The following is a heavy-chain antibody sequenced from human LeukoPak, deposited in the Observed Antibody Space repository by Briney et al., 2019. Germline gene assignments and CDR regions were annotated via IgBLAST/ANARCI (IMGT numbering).Heavy chain of an antibody. J-gene: IGHJ3*02. CDR1: GYTFTSYA. V-gene: IGHV7-4-1*02. CDR3: ASSDSSGIQKGGNAFDI. CDR2: INSNTGNP. Sequence: GASVKVSCKASGYTFTSYAMNWVRQAPGQGLEWMGWINSNTGNPTYAQGFTGRFVFSLDTSVSTAYLQISSLKAEDTAVYYCASSDSSGIQKGGNAFDIWGQGTMVTVSS. D-gene: IGHD3-22*01.